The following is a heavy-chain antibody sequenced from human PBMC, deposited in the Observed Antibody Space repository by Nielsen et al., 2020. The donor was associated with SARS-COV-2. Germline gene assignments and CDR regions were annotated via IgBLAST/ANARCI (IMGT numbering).Heavy chain of an antibody. CDR2: ISSSGSTI. CDR3: ARASLFGGQNDY. Sequence: GESLKISCAASGFTFSDYYMSWIRQAPGKGLEWVSYISSSGSTIYYADSVKGRFTISRDNAKNSLNLQMNSLRDDDTAVYYCARASLFGGQNDYWGQGALVTVSS. J-gene: IGHJ4*02. V-gene: IGHV3-11*04. CDR1: GFTFSDYY. D-gene: IGHD3-3*01.